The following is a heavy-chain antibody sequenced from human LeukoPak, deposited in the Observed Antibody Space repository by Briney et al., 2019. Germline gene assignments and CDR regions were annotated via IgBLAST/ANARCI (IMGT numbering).Heavy chain of an antibody. Sequence: PGGSLRLSCAASGFTFSSYWMHWVRQAPGRGLVWVSRINSDGSSTSYADSVKGRFTISRDNAKNTLYLQMNSLRAEDTAVYYCARAGDVLRYFDWSTLNWHNWFDPWGQGTLVTVSS. CDR2: INSDGSST. J-gene: IGHJ5*02. CDR3: ARAGDVLRYFDWSTLNWHNWFDP. D-gene: IGHD3-9*01. CDR1: GFTFSSYW. V-gene: IGHV3-74*01.